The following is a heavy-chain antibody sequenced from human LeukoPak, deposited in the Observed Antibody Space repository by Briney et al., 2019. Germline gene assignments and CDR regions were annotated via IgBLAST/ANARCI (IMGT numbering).Heavy chain of an antibody. CDR2: IYYSGST. CDR3: AGLWSGHNWFDP. Sequence: SETLSLTCTVSGGSISSSSYYWGWIRQPPGKGLEWIGSIYYSGSTYYNPSLKSRVTISVDTSKNQFSLKLSSVTAADTAVYYCAGLWSGHNWFDPWGQGTLVTVSS. CDR1: GGSISSSSYY. V-gene: IGHV4-39*07. D-gene: IGHD3-3*01. J-gene: IGHJ5*02.